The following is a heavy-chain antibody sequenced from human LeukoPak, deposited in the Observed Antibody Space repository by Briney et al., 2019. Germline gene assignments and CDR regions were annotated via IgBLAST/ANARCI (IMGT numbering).Heavy chain of an antibody. V-gene: IGHV1-2*02. Sequence: GASVKVSCKASGYTFTGYYMHWVRQAPGQGLEWMGWINPNSGGTNYAQKFQGRVTMTRDTSISTAYMELSRLRPDDTAVYYCARVDPGYSSSWQHFDYWGQGTLVTVSS. J-gene: IGHJ4*02. D-gene: IGHD6-13*01. CDR1: GYTFTGYY. CDR2: INPNSGGT. CDR3: ARVDPGYSSSWQHFDY.